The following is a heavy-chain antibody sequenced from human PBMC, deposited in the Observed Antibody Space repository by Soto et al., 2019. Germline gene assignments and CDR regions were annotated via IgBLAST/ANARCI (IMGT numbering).Heavy chain of an antibody. D-gene: IGHD2-15*01. Sequence: EVQLLESGGGLVQPGESLRLSCAVSGFIFGNYMMTWVRQAPGKGLEWVSTIRDGGESTYYADSVKGRFTISRDNSKNTXXLQMDSLGGEDTAVYYCAPHVHCSGGSCHYDAFDIRGQGTMVTVSS. V-gene: IGHV3-23*01. CDR3: APHVHCSGGSCHYDAFDI. CDR1: GFIFGNYM. J-gene: IGHJ3*02. CDR2: IRDGGEST.